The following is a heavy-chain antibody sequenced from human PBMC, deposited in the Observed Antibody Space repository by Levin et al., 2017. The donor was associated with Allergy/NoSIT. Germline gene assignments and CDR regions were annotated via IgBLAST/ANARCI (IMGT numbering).Heavy chain of an antibody. CDR2: IKPDGSDT. V-gene: IGHV3-7*01. CDR3: GRWGLTAGLDY. J-gene: IGHJ4*02. Sequence: PGESLKISCATFEFTFRTYWMGWVRQAPGKGLEWVANIKPDGSDTYYVDSVRGRFTISRDNAKNSLFLQMKSLRAEDTAIYYCGRWGLTAGLDYWGQGTLVTVSS. CDR1: EFTFRTYW. D-gene: IGHD2-21*02.